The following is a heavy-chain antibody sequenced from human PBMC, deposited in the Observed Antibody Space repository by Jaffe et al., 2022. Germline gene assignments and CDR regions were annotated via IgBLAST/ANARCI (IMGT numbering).Heavy chain of an antibody. CDR3: AKDHLWGSGYGDYAVGKGHYFDY. Sequence: QVQLVESGGGVVQPGRSLRLSCAASGFTFSSYGMHWVRQAPGKGLEWVAVISYDGSNKYYADSVKGRFTISRDNSKNTLYLQMNSLRAEDTAVYYCAKDHLWGSGYGDYAVGKGHYFDYWGQGTLVTVSS. V-gene: IGHV3-30*18. CDR2: ISYDGSNK. CDR1: GFTFSSYG. J-gene: IGHJ4*02. D-gene: IGHD4-17*01.